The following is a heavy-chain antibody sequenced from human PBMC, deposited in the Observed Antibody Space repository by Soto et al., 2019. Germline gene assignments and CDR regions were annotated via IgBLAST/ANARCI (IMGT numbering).Heavy chain of an antibody. Sequence: EVQLVESGGGLVKPGGSLRLSCAASGFAFNTYTMNWVRQAPGKGLEWVSSISSSGTYIYYADSVKGRFTTSRDNAKNSVSMQINSLRVDDTAVYYCVTKGHSGHYWGQGALFTVSS. CDR2: ISSSGTYI. J-gene: IGHJ4*02. CDR1: GFAFNTYT. CDR3: VTKGHSGHY. V-gene: IGHV3-21*02. D-gene: IGHD3-10*01.